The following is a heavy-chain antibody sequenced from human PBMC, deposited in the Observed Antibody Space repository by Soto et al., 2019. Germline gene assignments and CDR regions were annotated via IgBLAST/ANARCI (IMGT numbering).Heavy chain of an antibody. Sequence: SGGSLRLSCAASGFTFSSYAMGWGRQAPGKGLEWVSAISGSGGSTYYADSVKGRFTISRDNSKNTLYLQMNSLRAEDTAVYYCAKSSPGYSYGFRYWGQGTLVTVSS. J-gene: IGHJ4*02. D-gene: IGHD5-18*01. V-gene: IGHV3-23*01. CDR3: AKSSPGYSYGFRY. CDR2: ISGSGGST. CDR1: GFTFSSYA.